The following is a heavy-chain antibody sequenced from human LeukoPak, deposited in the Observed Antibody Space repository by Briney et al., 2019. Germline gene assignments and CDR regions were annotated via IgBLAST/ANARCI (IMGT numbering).Heavy chain of an antibody. CDR2: ISGSGGST. V-gene: IGHV3-23*01. J-gene: IGHJ4*02. CDR3: AKAPYCSGGSCYLDY. CDR1: GFTFSSYA. D-gene: IGHD2-15*01. Sequence: PGGSLRLSCAASGFTFSSYAMSWVRQAPGKGLEWVSAISGSGGSTYYSDSVKGRFTISRDNSKNTLYLQMNSLRAEDTAVYYCAKAPYCSGGSCYLDYWGQGTLVTVSS.